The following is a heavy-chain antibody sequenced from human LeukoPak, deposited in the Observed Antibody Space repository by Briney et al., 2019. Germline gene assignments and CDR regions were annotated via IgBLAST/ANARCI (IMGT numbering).Heavy chain of an antibody. CDR2: IGASDGYT. Sequence: GGSLRLSCVASGFSLSTFAMSWVRQSPEKGLEWVSAIGASDGYTYHADSVKGRFTMSRDISRNTVYLQMNSLRVDDTAVYYCARDPSTLTRRDDYWGQGTLVTVSS. D-gene: IGHD1-1*01. CDR3: ARDPSTLTRRDDY. CDR1: GFSLSTFA. V-gene: IGHV3-23*01. J-gene: IGHJ4*02.